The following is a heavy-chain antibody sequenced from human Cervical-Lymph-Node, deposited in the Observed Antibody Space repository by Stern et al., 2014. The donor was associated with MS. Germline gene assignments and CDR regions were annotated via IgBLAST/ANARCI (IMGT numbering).Heavy chain of an antibody. CDR2: IIPILGIE. D-gene: IGHD4-17*01. CDR1: GGTFSSYT. CDR3: ARGDGYGDYEMGYFDY. V-gene: IGHV1-69*09. J-gene: IGHJ4*02. Sequence: VQLVESGAEVKKPGSSVKVSCKASGGTFSSYTIRWVRQAPGQGLEWMGRIIPILGIENYAPKVQGRVTITAAKSTKTPYMQLSSLRSEDTAVYDWARGDGYGDYEMGYFDYWGQGTLVTVSS.